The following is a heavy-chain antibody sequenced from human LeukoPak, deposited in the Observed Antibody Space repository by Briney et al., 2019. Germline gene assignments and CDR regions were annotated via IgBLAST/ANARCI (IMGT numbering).Heavy chain of an antibody. D-gene: IGHD6-13*01. V-gene: IGHV7-4-1*02. CDR1: GYTFTGYY. Sequence: VASVKVSCKASGYTFTGYYMHWVRQAPGQGLEWMGWINTNTGNPTYAQGFTGRFVFSLDTSVSTAYLQISSLKAEDTAVYYCARDSGSSSSWFDYWGQGTLVTVSS. CDR2: INTNTGNP. CDR3: ARDSGSSSSWFDY. J-gene: IGHJ4*02.